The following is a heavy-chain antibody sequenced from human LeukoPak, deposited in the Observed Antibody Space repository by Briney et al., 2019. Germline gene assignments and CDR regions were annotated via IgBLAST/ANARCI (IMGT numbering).Heavy chain of an antibody. V-gene: IGHV3-53*01. D-gene: IGHD1-1*01. Sequence: GGSLRLSCAASGFTDSRNHMSWVRQAPGKGLEWVSVLYSGGSQEQADSVKGRFTISRDKSKNTLYLQMNSLRAEDTAVYHCARGPAGYNWGQGTLVTVSS. CDR1: GFTDSRNH. CDR3: ARGPAGYN. CDR2: LYSGGSQ. J-gene: IGHJ4*02.